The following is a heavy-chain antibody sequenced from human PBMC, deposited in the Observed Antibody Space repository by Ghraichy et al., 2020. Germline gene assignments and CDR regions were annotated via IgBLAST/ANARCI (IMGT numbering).Heavy chain of an antibody. J-gene: IGHJ4*02. CDR1: GGSFSGYY. CDR2: INHSGST. V-gene: IGHV4-34*01. CDR3: AREVVRGVWNY. D-gene: IGHD3-10*01. Sequence: ETLSLTCAVYGGSFSGYYWSWIRQPPGKGLEWIGEINHSGSTNYNPSLKSRVTISVDTSKNQFSLKLSSVTAADTAVYYCAREVVRGVWNYWGQGTLVTVSS.